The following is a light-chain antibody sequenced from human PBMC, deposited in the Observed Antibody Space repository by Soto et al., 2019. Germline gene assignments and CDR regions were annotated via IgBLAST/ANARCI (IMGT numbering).Light chain of an antibody. CDR2: GAS. V-gene: IGKV3-20*01. CDR1: QSISSSS. CDR3: QQYGSSPWT. Sequence: EIALTQSPGTLSLSPGERATLSCRASQSISSSSLAWYQQKPGQAPRLLIYGASSRATGIPDRFSGSGSGTDFTLTISRLEPEDFAVYYCQQYGSSPWTFGQGTKVEIK. J-gene: IGKJ1*01.